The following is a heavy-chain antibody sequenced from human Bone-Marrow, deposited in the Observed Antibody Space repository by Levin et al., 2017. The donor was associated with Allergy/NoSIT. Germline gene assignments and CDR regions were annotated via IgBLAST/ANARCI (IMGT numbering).Heavy chain of an antibody. J-gene: IGHJ4*02. V-gene: IGHV3-66*01. Sequence: GESLKISCAASGFTVSNNYMTWVRQPPGKGLEWVSIIYSDDTTNYADSVKDRFTISRDNSKDTLYLQMNSLRAEDTAVYYCARVPPADYWGQGTLVTVSS. CDR3: ARVPPADY. CDR2: IYSDDTT. CDR1: GFTVSNNY.